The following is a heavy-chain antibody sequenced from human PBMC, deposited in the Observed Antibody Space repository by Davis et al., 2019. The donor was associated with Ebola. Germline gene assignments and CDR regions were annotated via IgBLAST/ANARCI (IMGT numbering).Heavy chain of an antibody. J-gene: IGHJ6*02. CDR2: IYYSGST. CDR3: ASLTDGYYYDSSGYYYGMDV. D-gene: IGHD3-22*01. CDR1: GGSISSSSYY. Sequence: PSETLSLTCTVSGGSISSSSYYWGWIRQPPGKGLEWIGSIYYSGSTYYNPSLKSRVTISVDTSKNQFSLKLSSVTAADTAVYYCASLTDGYYYDSSGYYYGMDVWGQGTTVTVSS. V-gene: IGHV4-39*01.